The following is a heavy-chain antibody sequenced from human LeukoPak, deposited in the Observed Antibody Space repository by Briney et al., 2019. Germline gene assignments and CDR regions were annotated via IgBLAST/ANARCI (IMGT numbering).Heavy chain of an antibody. D-gene: IGHD3-9*01. Sequence: ETLSLTCAVYGGSFSGYYWSWVRQAPGKGLEWVSSISSSSSYVYYADSVKGRFTISRDNAKNSLYLQMNSLRAEDTAVYYCARANDNYYYYYMDVWGKGTTVTISS. J-gene: IGHJ6*03. CDR3: ARANDNYYYYYMDV. CDR1: GGSFSGYY. V-gene: IGHV3-21*01. CDR2: ISSSSSYV.